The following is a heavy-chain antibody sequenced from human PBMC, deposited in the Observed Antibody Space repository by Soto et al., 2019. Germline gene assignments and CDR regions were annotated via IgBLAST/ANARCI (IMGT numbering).Heavy chain of an antibody. V-gene: IGHV3-7*01. CDR2: IKQDGSEK. CDR3: ARDLLDILTGYSYDAFDI. J-gene: IGHJ3*02. D-gene: IGHD3-9*01. Sequence: ESGGGLVQPGGSLRLSCAASGFTFSSYWMSWVRQAPGKGLEWVANIKQDGSEKYYVDSVKGRFTISRDNAKNSLYLQMNSLRAEDTAVYYCARDLLDILTGYSYDAFDIWGQGTMVTVSS. CDR1: GFTFSSYW.